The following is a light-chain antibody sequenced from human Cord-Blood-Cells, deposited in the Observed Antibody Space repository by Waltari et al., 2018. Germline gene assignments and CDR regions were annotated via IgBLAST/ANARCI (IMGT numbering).Light chain of an antibody. Sequence: QSALTQPASVSGSPGQSITISCTGTSSDVGGYNYVSWYQQHPGKAPKLMIYDVSNRPSGFSNRFSGSKSGNTASLTISGLQAEDEADYYCSSYTSSITWVFGGGTKLTVL. CDR2: DVS. J-gene: IGLJ3*02. CDR1: SSDVGGYNY. V-gene: IGLV2-14*01. CDR3: SSYTSSITWV.